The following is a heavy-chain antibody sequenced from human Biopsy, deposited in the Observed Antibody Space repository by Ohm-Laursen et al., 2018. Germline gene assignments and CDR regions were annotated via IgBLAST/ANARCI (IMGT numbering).Heavy chain of an antibody. CDR1: GYSVTNDYY. J-gene: IGHJ6*02. CDR3: ARVAGGYAYYYGMDV. Sequence: PPGTLSLTCAVSGYSVTNDYYWGWIRQPPGKGLEWIGNIYYDGITYYNPSPKSRVAMSVDTSKNQFSLRLTSVTAADTAVYYCARVAGGYAYYYGMDVWGQGTTVIVSS. D-gene: IGHD5-12*01. V-gene: IGHV4-38-2*01. CDR2: IYYDGIT.